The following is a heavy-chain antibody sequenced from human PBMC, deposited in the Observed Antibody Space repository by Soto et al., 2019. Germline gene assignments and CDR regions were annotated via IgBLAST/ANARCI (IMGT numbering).Heavy chain of an antibody. CDR3: TRESSSIAVAGTPWFDP. CDR1: GFTFGDYA. J-gene: IGHJ5*02. V-gene: IGHV3-49*03. CDR2: IRSKAYGGTT. Sequence: GGSLRLSCTAYGFTFGDYAMSWFRQAPGKGLEWVGFIRSKAYGGTTEYAASVKGRFTISRDDSKSIAYLQMNSLKTEDTAVYYCTRESSSIAVAGTPWFDPWGQGTLVTVSS. D-gene: IGHD6-19*01.